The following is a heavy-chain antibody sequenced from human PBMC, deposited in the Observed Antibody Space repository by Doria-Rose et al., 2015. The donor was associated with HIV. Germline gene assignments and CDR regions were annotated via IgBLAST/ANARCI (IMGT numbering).Heavy chain of an antibody. CDR1: GGSISSYY. V-gene: IGHV4-4*09. Sequence: GPGLVKPSETLSLTCTVSGGSISSYYWSWIRQPPGKGLEWIGYIYTSGSTIYNPSLKRRVTISVDTSKIQFSLKLRFVTAADTAVYYCARRGGGYSYGLDYWGQGTLVTVSS. CDR3: ARRGGGYSYGLDY. CDR2: IYTSGST. J-gene: IGHJ4*02. D-gene: IGHD5-18*01.